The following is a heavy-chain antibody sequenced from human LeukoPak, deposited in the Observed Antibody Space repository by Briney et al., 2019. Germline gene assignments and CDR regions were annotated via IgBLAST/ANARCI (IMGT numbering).Heavy chain of an antibody. V-gene: IGHV4-39*01. CDR1: GGSISSSNYY. Sequence: SETLSLTCTVSGGSISSSNYYWGWIRQPPGKGLEWIGIIYYSGSTYYNPSLKSRVTISVDTSKNQCSLKLNSVTAADTAVHYCARHRDYYYYNMDVWGKGTTVTVSS. CDR3: ARHRDYYYYNMDV. CDR2: IYYSGST. J-gene: IGHJ6*03.